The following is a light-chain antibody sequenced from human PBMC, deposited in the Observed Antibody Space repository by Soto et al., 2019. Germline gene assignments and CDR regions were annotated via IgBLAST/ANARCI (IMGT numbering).Light chain of an antibody. J-gene: IGKJ1*01. CDR3: QQYGSSPQT. CDR2: GAS. Sequence: EIVLTQSPGTLSLSPGERVTLSCRASQSVSSSYLAWYQQRPGQAPRLLIYGASSRATGIPDRFSGSGSGTDLTLTISRLEPEDFAVYYCQQYGSSPQTFGQGTKVEIK. V-gene: IGKV3-20*01. CDR1: QSVSSSY.